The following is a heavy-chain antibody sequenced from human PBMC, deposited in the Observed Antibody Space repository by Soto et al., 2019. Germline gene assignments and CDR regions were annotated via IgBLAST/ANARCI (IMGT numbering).Heavy chain of an antibody. D-gene: IGHD3-9*01. CDR2: ISGSGGST. Sequence: VGSLRLSCAASGFTFSSDAMSWVRQAPGKGLEWVSAISGSGGSTYYADSVKGRFTISRDNSKNTLYLQMNSLTAEDTAVYYCAKDLPIRYFAPFDYWGQGTLVTVSS. CDR1: GFTFSSDA. CDR3: AKDLPIRYFAPFDY. V-gene: IGHV3-23*01. J-gene: IGHJ4*02.